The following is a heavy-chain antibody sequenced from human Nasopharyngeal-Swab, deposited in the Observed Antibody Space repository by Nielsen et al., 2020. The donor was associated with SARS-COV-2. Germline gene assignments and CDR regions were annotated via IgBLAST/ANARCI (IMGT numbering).Heavy chain of an antibody. D-gene: IGHD6-13*01. V-gene: IGHV3-33*01. CDR3: ARDLLGQQLVRADAFDI. Sequence: GESLKISCAASGFTFSSYGMHWVRQAPGKGLEWVAVIWYDGSNTYYADSVKGRFTISRDNSKNTLYLQMNSLIADDTVVYYCARDLLGQQLVRADAFDIWGQGTMVTVSS. CDR2: IWYDGSNT. CDR1: GFTFSSYG. J-gene: IGHJ3*02.